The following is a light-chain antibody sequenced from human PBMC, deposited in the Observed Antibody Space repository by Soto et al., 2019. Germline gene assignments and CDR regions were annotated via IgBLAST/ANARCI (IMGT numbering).Light chain of an antibody. V-gene: IGKV3-20*01. CDR3: QQYGCSPLFT. J-gene: IGKJ3*01. Sequence: EIGLTQSPGTLSLSPGERATLSCRASQSVSSSYLAWYQQKPGQAPRLLIYGASSRATGIPDRFSGSGSGTDFTLTISRLEPEDFAVYYCQQYGCSPLFTFGPGTKVDIK. CDR2: GAS. CDR1: QSVSSSY.